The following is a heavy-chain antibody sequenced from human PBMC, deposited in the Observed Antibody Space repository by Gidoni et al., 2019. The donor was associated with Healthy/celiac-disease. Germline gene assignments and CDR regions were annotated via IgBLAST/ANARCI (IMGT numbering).Heavy chain of an antibody. CDR3: ARGAYYDFWSGYYGGGGYYFDY. CDR2: IYSGGST. V-gene: IGHV3-53*02. D-gene: IGHD3-3*01. CDR1: GFTVRSNY. Sequence: EVQLVETGGGLIQPGGSLRLSCAASGFTVRSNYMSWVRQAPGKGLEWVSVIYSGGSTYYADSVKGRFTISRDNSKNTLYLQMNSLRAEDTAVYYCARGAYYDFWSGYYGGGGYYFDYWGQGTLVTVSS. J-gene: IGHJ4*02.